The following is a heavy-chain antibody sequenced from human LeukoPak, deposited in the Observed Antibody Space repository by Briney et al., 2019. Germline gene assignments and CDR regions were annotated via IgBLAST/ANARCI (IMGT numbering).Heavy chain of an antibody. V-gene: IGHV1-69*02. CDR3: ARGGDYGGPRTYYFDH. CDR1: GGTFSSYT. J-gene: IGHJ4*02. D-gene: IGHD4-23*01. CDR2: IIPILGIA. Sequence: ASVKVSCKASGGTFSSYTISWVRQAPGQGLEWMGRIIPILGIANYAQKFQGRVTITADKSTSTAYMELSSLRSEDTAVYYCARGGDYGGPRTYYFDHWGQGTLVTVSS.